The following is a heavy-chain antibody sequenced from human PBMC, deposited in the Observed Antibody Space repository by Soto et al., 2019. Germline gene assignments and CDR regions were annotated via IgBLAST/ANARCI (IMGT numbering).Heavy chain of an antibody. CDR3: ARVSWREKYGMDV. V-gene: IGHV3-11*01. CDR1: GFTFSDSY. CDR2: ITFSGNTV. J-gene: IGHJ6*02. Sequence: LRLSCAASGFTFSDSYMSWIRQAPGKGLEWISYITFSGNTVYYADSLKGRFTISRDNAKNSLYLQMNRLRAEDTAVYYCARVSWREKYGMDVWGQGTTVTVSS.